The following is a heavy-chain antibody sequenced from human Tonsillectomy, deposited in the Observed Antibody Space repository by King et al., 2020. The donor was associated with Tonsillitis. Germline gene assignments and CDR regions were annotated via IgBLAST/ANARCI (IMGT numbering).Heavy chain of an antibody. D-gene: IGHD3-3*01. Sequence: QLQESGPGLVKPSETLSLTCTVSGGSISSYYWSWIRQPPGKGLEWIGYIYYSGSTNYNPSLKSRVTISVDTSKNQFSLKLSSVTAADTAVYYCARRDYDFWSGPTEDYYYYYMDVWGKGTTATVSS. CDR3: ARRDYDFWSGPTEDYYYYYMDV. CDR2: IYYSGST. J-gene: IGHJ6*03. V-gene: IGHV4-59*08. CDR1: GGSISSYY.